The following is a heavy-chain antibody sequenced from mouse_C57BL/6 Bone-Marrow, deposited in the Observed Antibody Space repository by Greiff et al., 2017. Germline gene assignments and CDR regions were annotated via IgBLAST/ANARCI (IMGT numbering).Heavy chain of an antibody. CDR3: ARDYYGSSWYFDV. Sequence: VQLQQSGAELVKPGASVKLSCKASGYTFTSYWMPWVKQRPGQGLEWIGEIDPSDSYTNYNQKFKGKATLTVDTSSSTAYMQLSSLTSEDSAVYYCARDYYGSSWYFDVWGTGTTVTVSS. CDR2: IDPSDSYT. CDR1: GYTFTSYW. J-gene: IGHJ1*03. V-gene: IGHV1-50*01. D-gene: IGHD1-1*01.